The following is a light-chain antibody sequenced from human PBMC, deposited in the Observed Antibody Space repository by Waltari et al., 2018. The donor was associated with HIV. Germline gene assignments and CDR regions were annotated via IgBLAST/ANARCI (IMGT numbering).Light chain of an antibody. CDR3: QQLSNYPFT. V-gene: IGKV1-9*01. J-gene: IGKJ2*01. CDR2: AAS. CDR1: QGIGTN. Sequence: IQLTQSPSFLSASLRDRVTITCRASQGIGTNLAWIQQKPGKAPNLLIYAASSLHRGVPSRFTGGGSVTEFTLTINTLQPEDFATYYCQQLSNYPFTFGQGTRLAIK.